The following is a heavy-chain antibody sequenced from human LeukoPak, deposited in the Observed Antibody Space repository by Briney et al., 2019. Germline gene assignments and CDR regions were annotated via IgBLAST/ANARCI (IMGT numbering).Heavy chain of an antibody. CDR3: AKGRLVGATSVDY. CDR2: ISGSGVST. V-gene: IGHV3-23*01. Sequence: TGGTLRLSCAASGFNFSNYGMSWVRQAPGKGLEWVSVISGSGVSTYYADSVKGRFTISRDNFKNTLYLQMNSLRAEDTAVYYCAKGRLVGATSVDYWGQGTLVTVSS. J-gene: IGHJ4*02. CDR1: GFNFSNYG. D-gene: IGHD1-26*01.